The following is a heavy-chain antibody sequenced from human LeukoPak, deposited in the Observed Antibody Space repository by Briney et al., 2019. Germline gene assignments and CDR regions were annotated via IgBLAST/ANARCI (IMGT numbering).Heavy chain of an antibody. CDR2: INPSGGST. CDR3: ARDRGSGSYSAPGDY. Sequence: ASVKVSCKASGYTFTSYDINWVRQAPGQGLEWMGIINPSGGSTSYAQKFQGRVTMTRDTSTSTVYMELSSLRSEDTAVYYCARDRGSGSYSAPGDYWGQGTLVTVSS. V-gene: IGHV1-46*01. CDR1: GYTFTSYD. D-gene: IGHD3-10*01. J-gene: IGHJ4*02.